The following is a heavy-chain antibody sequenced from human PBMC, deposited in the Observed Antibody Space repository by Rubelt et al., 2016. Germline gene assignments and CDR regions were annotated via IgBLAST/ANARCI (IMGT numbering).Heavy chain of an antibody. V-gene: IGHV4-39*01. CDR1: GASIGGSSYY. D-gene: IGHD5-12*01. Sequence: QLQVQESGPGLVKPSETLSLTCTVSGASIGGSSYYWGWIRQPPGEGLEWIGSIHYSGSIYYNPSLKSQVTMSVDTSKNQFSRRRSSVTAAETAGYDCGTHEIGYSGYQVDYWGQGTLVTVSS. J-gene: IGHJ4*02. CDR3: GTHEIGYSGYQVDY. CDR2: IHYSGSI.